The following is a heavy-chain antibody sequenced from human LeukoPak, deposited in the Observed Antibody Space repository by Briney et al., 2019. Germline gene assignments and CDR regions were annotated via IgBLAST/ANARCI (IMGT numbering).Heavy chain of an antibody. Sequence: GGSLRLSCAASGYTFTNYWMTWVRQAPRKGLEWVANIKPDGSDKNYMDSVKGRFTISRDNAKNSLYLQMNSLRAEDTAMYYCARSVGGSSNMDVWGEGTTVTVSS. CDR2: IKPDGSDK. CDR1: GYTFTNYW. CDR3: ARSVGGSSNMDV. V-gene: IGHV3-7*03. J-gene: IGHJ6*04. D-gene: IGHD6-13*01.